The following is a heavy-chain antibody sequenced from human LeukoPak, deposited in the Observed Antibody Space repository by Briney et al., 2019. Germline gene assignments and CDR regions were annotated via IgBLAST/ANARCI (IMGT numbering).Heavy chain of an antibody. CDR1: GFTFGSYA. Sequence: GRSLRLSCAASGFTFGSYAMHWVRQAPGKGLEWVAVISYDGSNKYYADSVKGRFTISRDNSKNTLYLQTSSLRAEDTAVYYCVRDRPPYYDFWSGLDYWGQGTLVTVSS. V-gene: IGHV3-30-3*01. D-gene: IGHD3-3*01. CDR2: ISYDGSNK. CDR3: VRDRPPYYDFWSGLDY. J-gene: IGHJ4*02.